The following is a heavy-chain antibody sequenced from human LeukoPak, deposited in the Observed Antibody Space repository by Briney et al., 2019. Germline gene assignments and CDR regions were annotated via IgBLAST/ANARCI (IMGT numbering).Heavy chain of an antibody. D-gene: IGHD5-12*01. CDR2: IYSAGTT. V-gene: IGHV4-4*07. Sequence: SETLSLTCTVSGGSMGSYYRAWIRQPAGKGLEWIGRIYSAGTTTYNPALKSRVTMSIDMSKNQFSLTLRSMTAADTAVYYCARDKAWLDPWGQGTLVTVSS. J-gene: IGHJ5*02. CDR3: ARDKAWLDP. CDR1: GGSMGSYY.